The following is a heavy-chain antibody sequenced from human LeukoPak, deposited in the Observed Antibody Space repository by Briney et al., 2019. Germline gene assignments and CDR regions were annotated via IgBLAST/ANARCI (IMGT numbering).Heavy chain of an antibody. CDR2: IYSSGST. Sequence: SVTLSLTCTVSGGSISYYYWSWIRQPPGKGLEWIGYIYSSGSTNSNPSLKSRVTISVDTSKNQFSLKLSSVTAADTAVYYCARVRGSPDYWGQGTLVIVSS. D-gene: IGHD1-26*01. V-gene: IGHV4-59*01. J-gene: IGHJ4*02. CDR1: GGSISYYY. CDR3: ARVRGSPDY.